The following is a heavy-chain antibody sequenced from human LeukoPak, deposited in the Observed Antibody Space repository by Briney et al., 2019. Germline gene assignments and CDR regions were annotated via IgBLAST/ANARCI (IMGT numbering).Heavy chain of an antibody. D-gene: IGHD3-9*01. CDR2: IYRDGSS. CDR3: ARSFYDILIGYYQYFDY. Sequence: HPGGSLRLSCVASGLSVSSNHMSWVRQAPGKGLEWVSVIYRDGSSYYAESVKGRFTISRDNSKNTLYIQMNSLRAEDTAVYYCARSFYDILIGYYQYFDYWGQGTLVTVSS. V-gene: IGHV3-66*01. J-gene: IGHJ4*02. CDR1: GLSVSSNH.